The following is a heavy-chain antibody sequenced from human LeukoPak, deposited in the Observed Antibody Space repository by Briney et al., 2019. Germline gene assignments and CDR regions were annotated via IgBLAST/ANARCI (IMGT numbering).Heavy chain of an antibody. Sequence: GGSLRLSCAASGFTFSIYWMSWVRQDPGKGLEWVASMKGDGSVKHFLDSVEGRFTISRDNAKNSLYLQMNSLRAEDTAVYYCARWDAYCSGGRCYSGDFAFDIWGQGTMVIVSS. CDR2: MKGDGSVK. CDR1: GFTFSIYW. J-gene: IGHJ3*02. V-gene: IGHV3-7*01. D-gene: IGHD2-15*01. CDR3: ARWDAYCSGGRCYSGDFAFDI.